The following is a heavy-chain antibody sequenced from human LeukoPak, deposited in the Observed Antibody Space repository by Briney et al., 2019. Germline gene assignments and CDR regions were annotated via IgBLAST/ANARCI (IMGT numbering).Heavy chain of an antibody. CDR3: AREGVSIAARRALGNYYMDV. D-gene: IGHD6-6*01. J-gene: IGHJ6*03. Sequence: ASVKVSCKASGYTFTGYYMHWVRQAPGQGLEWMGWINPNSGGTNYAQKFQGRVTMTRDTSISTAYMELSRLRSDDTAVYYCAREGVSIAARRALGNYYMDVWGKGTTVTVSS. V-gene: IGHV1-2*02. CDR1: GYTFTGYY. CDR2: INPNSGGT.